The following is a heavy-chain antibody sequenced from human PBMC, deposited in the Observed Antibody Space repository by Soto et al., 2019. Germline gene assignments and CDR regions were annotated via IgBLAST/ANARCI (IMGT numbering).Heavy chain of an antibody. Sequence: QLQLQESGPGLVKPSETLSLTCTVSGGSISSSSYYWGWIRQPPGKGLEWIGSIYYSGSTYYNHSLKSRFTISVNTSKNKFSLNLSSVTAADTAVYYCARLQVVVHYGYFDYWGQGTLVTVSS. CDR3: ARLQVVVHYGYFDY. CDR1: GGSISSSSYY. J-gene: IGHJ4*02. D-gene: IGHD2-15*01. V-gene: IGHV4-39*01. CDR2: IYYSGST.